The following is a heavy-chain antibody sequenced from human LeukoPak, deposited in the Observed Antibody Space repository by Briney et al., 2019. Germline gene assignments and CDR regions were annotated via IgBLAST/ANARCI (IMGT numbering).Heavy chain of an antibody. CDR1: GGSISSYY. Sequence: SETLSLTCTFSGGSISSYYWSWIRQPAGKGLEWIGRIYTSGSTNYSPSLKSRVTMSVDTSKNQFSLKLSTVTAAAKAVYYCAGLYYYGSGSSFDYWGQGTLVTVSS. CDR3: AGLYYYGSGSSFDY. J-gene: IGHJ4*02. D-gene: IGHD3-10*01. CDR2: IYTSGST. V-gene: IGHV4-4*07.